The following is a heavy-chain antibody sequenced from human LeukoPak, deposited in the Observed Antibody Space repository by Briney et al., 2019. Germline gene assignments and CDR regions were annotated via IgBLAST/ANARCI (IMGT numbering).Heavy chain of an antibody. CDR3: ARDGVHCSGGSCYSYYGMDV. D-gene: IGHD2-15*01. CDR1: GYTFTSYG. CDR2: ISAYNGNT. Sequence: ASVKVSCKASGYTFTSYGISWVRQAPGQGLEWMGWISAYNGNTNYAQKLQGRVTMTTDTSTSTAYMELRSLRSDDTAVYYCARDGVHCSGGSCYSYYGMDVWGQGTTVTVSS. J-gene: IGHJ6*02. V-gene: IGHV1-18*01.